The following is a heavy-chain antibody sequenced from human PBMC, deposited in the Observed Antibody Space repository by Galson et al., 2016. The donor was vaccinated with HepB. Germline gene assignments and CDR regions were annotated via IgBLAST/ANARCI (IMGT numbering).Heavy chain of an antibody. Sequence: SLRLSCAASGFSFSTSGMSWVRQTPGRGLAWVSGITSSGASTHCADSVKGRFTISRDNSKNTLYLYMNSLRAGDTAVYYCGKHGGFDYWGQGALVTVSS. D-gene: IGHD3-16*01. CDR2: ITSSGAST. V-gene: IGHV3-23*01. CDR1: GFSFSTSG. CDR3: GKHGGFDY. J-gene: IGHJ4*02.